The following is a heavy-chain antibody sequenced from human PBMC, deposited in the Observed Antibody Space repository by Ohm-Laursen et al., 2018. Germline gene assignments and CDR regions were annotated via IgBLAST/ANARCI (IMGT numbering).Heavy chain of an antibody. CDR3: AKVGYGDYLFDY. V-gene: IGHV3-48*04. Sequence: SLRLSCAASGFTFSSYAMSWVRQAPGKGLEWVSYISSSGSTIYYADSVKGRFTISRDNAKNSLYLQMNSLRAEDTAVYYCAKVGYGDYLFDYWGQGTLVTVSS. J-gene: IGHJ4*02. D-gene: IGHD4-17*01. CDR2: ISSSGSTI. CDR1: GFTFSSYA.